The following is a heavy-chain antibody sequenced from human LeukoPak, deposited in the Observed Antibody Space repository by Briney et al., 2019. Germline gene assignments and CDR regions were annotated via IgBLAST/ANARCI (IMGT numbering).Heavy chain of an antibody. J-gene: IGHJ6*02. D-gene: IGHD4-17*01. CDR1: GFTFSSYA. CDR2: INHSGST. V-gene: IGHV4-34*01. CDR3: ARGLDYGDYEGPDYYYYYGMDV. Sequence: GSLRLSCAASGFTFSSYAMSWVRQPPGKGLEWIGEINHSGSTNYNPSLKSRVTISVDTSKNQFSLKLSSVTAADTAVYYCARGLDYGDYEGPDYYYYYGMDVWGQGTTVTVSS.